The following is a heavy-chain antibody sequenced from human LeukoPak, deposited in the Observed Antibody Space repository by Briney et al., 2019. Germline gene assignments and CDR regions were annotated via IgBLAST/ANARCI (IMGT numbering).Heavy chain of an antibody. J-gene: IGHJ3*02. Sequence: SETLSLTCTVSGGSISSYYWSWIRQPAGKGLEWIGSIYYSGSTYYNPSLKSRVTISVDTSKNQFSLKLSSVTAADTAVYYCARHLLTMIVGDDAFDIWGQGTMATVSS. CDR3: ARHLLTMIVGDDAFDI. CDR1: GGSISSYY. D-gene: IGHD3-22*01. V-gene: IGHV4-59*05. CDR2: IYYSGST.